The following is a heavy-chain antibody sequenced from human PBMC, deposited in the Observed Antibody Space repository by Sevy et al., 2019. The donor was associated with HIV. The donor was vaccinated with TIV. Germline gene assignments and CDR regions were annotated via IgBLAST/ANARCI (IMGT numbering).Heavy chain of an antibody. CDR1: GESFISYW. J-gene: IGHJ3*01. CDR3: ARGVATVRQAFDAFDV. CDR2: IFPGDSDT. V-gene: IGHV5-51*01. Sequence: GESLKISCKAYGESFISYWTGWVRQMPGKGLDWMGIIFPGDSDTRYSRSFQGHITISADKSINTAYLQWNSLQASDTATYYCARGVATVRQAFDAFDVWGQGTVVTVSS. D-gene: IGHD5-12*01.